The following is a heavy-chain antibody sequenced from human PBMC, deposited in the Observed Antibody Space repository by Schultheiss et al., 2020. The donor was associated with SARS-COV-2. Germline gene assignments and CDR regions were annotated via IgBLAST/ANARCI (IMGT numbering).Heavy chain of an antibody. CDR3: ARDNYYDSSGYYYGMDV. CDR1: GGSISSSSYY. J-gene: IGHJ6*02. Sequence: SETLSLTCTVSGGSISSSSYYWGWIRQPPGKGLEWIGSIYHSGSTYYNPSLKSRVTISVDTSKNQFSLKLSSVTAADTAVYYCARDNYYDSSGYYYGMDVWGQGTTVTVSS. D-gene: IGHD3-22*01. V-gene: IGHV4-39*07. CDR2: IYHSGST.